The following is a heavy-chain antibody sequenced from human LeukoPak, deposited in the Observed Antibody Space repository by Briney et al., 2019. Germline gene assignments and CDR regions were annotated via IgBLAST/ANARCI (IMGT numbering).Heavy chain of an antibody. J-gene: IGHJ6*03. Sequence: ASVKVSCKASGYTFTGYYMHWVRQAPGQGLEWMGWINPNSGGTNYAQKFQGRVTMTRDTSISTAYMELSSLRSEDTAVYYCARGIDSYYYYYMDVWGKGTTVTVSS. CDR1: GYTFTGYY. CDR2: INPNSGGT. D-gene: IGHD2/OR15-2a*01. CDR3: ARGIDSYYYYYMDV. V-gene: IGHV1-2*02.